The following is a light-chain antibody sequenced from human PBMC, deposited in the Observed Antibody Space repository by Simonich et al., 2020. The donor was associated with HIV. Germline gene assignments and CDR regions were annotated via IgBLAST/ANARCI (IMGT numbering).Light chain of an antibody. CDR2: AAS. CDR1: QGISSW. V-gene: IGKV1-12*01. Sequence: DIQMTQSPSSVSASVGDSVTIPCQASQGISSWLSWYKHKPGKAHKLLRYAASTLQSGVPSRFSGSGSGTKFTRTITSLQPEDFATYYCQQAIGFPRTFGQGTKVEVK. J-gene: IGKJ1*01. CDR3: QQAIGFPRT.